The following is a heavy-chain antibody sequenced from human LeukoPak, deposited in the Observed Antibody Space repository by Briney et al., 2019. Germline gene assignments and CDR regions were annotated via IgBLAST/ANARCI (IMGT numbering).Heavy chain of an antibody. V-gene: IGHV3-21*01. CDR3: ARDPYYYDSSGYYGEGFDY. CDR1: GFTFSSYS. D-gene: IGHD3-22*01. CDR2: ISSSRNYI. Sequence: EGSLRLSCAPSGFTFSSYSMNWVRQAPGKGLEWVSYISSSRNYIFYADSVKGRFTISRDNAKNSLYLQMNSLGAEDTAVYYCARDPYYYDSSGYYGEGFDYWGQGTLVTVSS. J-gene: IGHJ4*02.